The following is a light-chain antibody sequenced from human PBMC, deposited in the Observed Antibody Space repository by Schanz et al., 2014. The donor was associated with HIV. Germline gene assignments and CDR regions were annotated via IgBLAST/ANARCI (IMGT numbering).Light chain of an antibody. CDR1: SSNIKFNA. CDR2: ATY. J-gene: IGLJ1*01. Sequence: QSVLTQPPSASGTPGQRVTISCSGSSSNIKFNAVHWYQHLPGKGPKLLIYATYNRPSGVPDRFSGSESGTSASLAISGLQSEDEADYYCSSYTSSSTYVFGTGTKLTVL. V-gene: IGLV1-44*01. CDR3: SSYTSSSTYV.